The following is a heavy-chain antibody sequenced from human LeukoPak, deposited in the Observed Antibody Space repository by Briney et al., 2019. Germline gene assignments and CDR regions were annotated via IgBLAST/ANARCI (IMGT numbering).Heavy chain of an antibody. Sequence: SETLSLTCTVSGGSINSFYWSWIRQAPGKGLEWIGYISYSGTTNYNPSLKSRVTISVDTSKNQFSLKLSSVTAADTAVYYCAREGLNMVRGVIPKEAWGWFDPWGQGTLVTVSS. CDR1: GGSINSFY. J-gene: IGHJ5*02. V-gene: IGHV4-59*12. D-gene: IGHD3-10*01. CDR3: AREGLNMVRGVIPKEAWGWFDP. CDR2: ISYSGTT.